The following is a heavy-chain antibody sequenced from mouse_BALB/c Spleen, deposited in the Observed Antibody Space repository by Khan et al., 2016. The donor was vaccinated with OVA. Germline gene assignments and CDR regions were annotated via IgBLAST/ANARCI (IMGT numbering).Heavy chain of an antibody. D-gene: IGHD2-3*01. Sequence: EVQLQQSGPGLVKPSQSLSLTCTVTGYSITSDYAWNWIRQFPGNKLEWMGYISSSGSTNYNPALKSRISLTRDKSKNPFFLQLNSVTTEDTATDYCARDGSRDNYAMDYWGQGTSVTVSS. CDR3: ARDGSRDNYAMDY. CDR1: GYSITSDYA. V-gene: IGHV3-2*02. CDR2: ISSSGST. J-gene: IGHJ4*01.